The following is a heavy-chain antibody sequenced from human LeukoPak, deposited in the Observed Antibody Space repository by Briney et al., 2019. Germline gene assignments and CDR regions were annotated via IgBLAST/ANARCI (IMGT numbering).Heavy chain of an antibody. CDR3: ARARDTAVDY. Sequence: PSETLSLTCTVSGGSISSSSYYWGWIRQPPGKGLEWIGSIYYSGSTYYNPSLKSRVTISVDTSKNQFSLKLSSVTAADTAVYYCARARDTAVDYWGQGTLVTVSS. J-gene: IGHJ4*02. CDR2: IYYSGST. D-gene: IGHD5-18*01. CDR1: GGSISSSSYY. V-gene: IGHV4-39*07.